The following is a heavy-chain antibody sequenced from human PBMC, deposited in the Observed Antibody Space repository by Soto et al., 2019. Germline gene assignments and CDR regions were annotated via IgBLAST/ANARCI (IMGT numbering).Heavy chain of an antibody. CDR3: ARDPQAGATPGDLGYGMDV. D-gene: IGHD1-26*01. CDR1: GGSISSGGYY. J-gene: IGHJ6*02. V-gene: IGHV4-31*03. CDR2: IYYSGST. Sequence: PSETLSLTCTVSGGSISSGGYYWSWIRQHPGKGLEWIGYIYYSGSTYYNPSLKSRVTISVDTSKNQFSLKLSSVTAADTAVYYCARDPQAGATPGDLGYGMDVWGQGTTVTVSS.